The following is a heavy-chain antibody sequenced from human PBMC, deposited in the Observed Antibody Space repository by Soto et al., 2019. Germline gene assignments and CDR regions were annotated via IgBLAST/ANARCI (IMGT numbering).Heavy chain of an antibody. CDR2: IYYSGST. J-gene: IGHJ5*02. V-gene: IGHV4-39*01. Sequence: SETLSLTCTVSGGSISSSSYYWGWIRRPPGKGLEWIGSIYYSGSTYYNPSLKSRVTISVDTSKNQFSLKLSSVTAADTAVYFCARLQNELWFGELYWFDPWGQGTLVTVSS. CDR3: ARLQNELWFGELYWFDP. CDR1: GGSISSSSYY. D-gene: IGHD3-10*01.